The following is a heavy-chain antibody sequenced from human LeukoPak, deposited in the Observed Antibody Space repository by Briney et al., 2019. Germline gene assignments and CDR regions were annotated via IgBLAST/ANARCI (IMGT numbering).Heavy chain of an antibody. CDR1: GGSISSYY. CDR3: AGDRWGNWFDP. Sequence: PSETLSLTCTVSGGSISSYYWSWIRQPPGKGLEWIGNIYYSGRTNYNPSLKSRVTISVDTSKNRFSLKLSSVTAADTAVYYCAGDRWGNWFDPWGQGTLVTVSS. V-gene: IGHV4-59*01. D-gene: IGHD5-24*01. CDR2: IYYSGRT. J-gene: IGHJ5*02.